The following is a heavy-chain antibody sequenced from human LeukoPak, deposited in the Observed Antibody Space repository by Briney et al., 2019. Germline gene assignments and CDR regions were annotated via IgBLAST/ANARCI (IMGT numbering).Heavy chain of an antibody. CDR3: ARDLAVAGRVYNWFDP. V-gene: IGHV4-34*01. CDR2: INHSGST. D-gene: IGHD6-19*01. Sequence: PSETLSLTCAVYGGSFSGYYWSWIRQPPGKGLEWIGEINHSGSTNYNPSLKSRVTISVDTSKNQFSLKLSSVTAADTAVYYCARDLAVAGRVYNWFDPWGQGTLVTVSS. J-gene: IGHJ5*02. CDR1: GGSFSGYY.